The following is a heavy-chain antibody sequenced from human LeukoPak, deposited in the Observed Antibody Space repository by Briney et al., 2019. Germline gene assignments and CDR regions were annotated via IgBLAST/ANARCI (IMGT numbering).Heavy chain of an antibody. CDR1: GGSISSGDYY. V-gene: IGHV4-30-4*01. CDR2: IYYSGST. Sequence: PSETLSLTCTVSGGSISSGDYYWSWIRQPPGKGLEWIGYIYYSGSTYYNPSLKSRVTISVDTSKNHFSLKLSSVTAADTAVYYCARVRRHFRTRSHFDYWGQGTLVTVSS. D-gene: IGHD2-2*01. CDR3: ARVRRHFRTRSHFDY. J-gene: IGHJ4*02.